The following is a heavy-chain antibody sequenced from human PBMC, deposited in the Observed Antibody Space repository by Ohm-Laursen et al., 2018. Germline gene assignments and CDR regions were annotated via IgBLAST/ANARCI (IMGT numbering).Heavy chain of an antibody. CDR2: ISYDGSNK. V-gene: IGHV3-30*18. J-gene: IGHJ4*02. Sequence: SLRLSCAASGFTFSSYGMHWVRQAPGKGLEWVAVISYDGSNKYYADSVKGRFTISRDNSKNTLYLQMNSLRAEDTAVYYCAKDPVEMATIGGYYFDYWGQGTLVTVSS. CDR3: AKDPVEMATIGGYYFDY. D-gene: IGHD5-24*01. CDR1: GFTFSSYG.